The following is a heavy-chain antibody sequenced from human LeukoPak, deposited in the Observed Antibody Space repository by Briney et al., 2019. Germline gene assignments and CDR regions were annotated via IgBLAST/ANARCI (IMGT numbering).Heavy chain of an antibody. J-gene: IGHJ4*02. Sequence: GGSLRLSCAASEFTFSSNGMYWVRQAPGKGLEWVAVKWYVGSNKYYAGSVKGRFTISRDNFKNTLSLQMNSLRAEDTAVYYCARFENGGSGSDPFDYWGQGTLVTVSS. V-gene: IGHV3-33*01. D-gene: IGHD3-10*01. CDR2: KWYVGSNK. CDR3: ARFENGGSGSDPFDY. CDR1: EFTFSSNG.